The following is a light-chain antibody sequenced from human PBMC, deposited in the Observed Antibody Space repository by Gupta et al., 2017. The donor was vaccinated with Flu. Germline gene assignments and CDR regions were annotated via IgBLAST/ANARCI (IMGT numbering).Light chain of an antibody. CDR3: CSYAGSYTHV. CDR1: SSDVGGYNY. V-gene: IGLV2-11*01. Sequence: VTISCTGTSSDVGGYNYVSWYQQHPGKAPKLMIYDVSKRPSGVPDRFSGSKSGNTASLTISGLQAEDEADYYCCSYAGSYTHVFGTGTKVTVL. J-gene: IGLJ1*01. CDR2: DVS.